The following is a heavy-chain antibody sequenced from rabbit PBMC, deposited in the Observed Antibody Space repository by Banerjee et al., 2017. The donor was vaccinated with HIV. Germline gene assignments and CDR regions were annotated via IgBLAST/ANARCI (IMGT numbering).Heavy chain of an antibody. J-gene: IGHJ4*01. CDR1: GFPFSSSYY. CDR2: IYAGKGST. D-gene: IGHD8-1*01. V-gene: IGHV1S40*01. CDR3: ARDAGYAGGGYGTGAFFFNL. Sequence: QSLEESGGDLVKPGASLTLTCTASGFPFSSSYYMCWVRPAPGKGLEWIACIYAGKGSTDYASWVNGRFTISSDNAQNTVDLQMNSLTAADTATYFCARDAGYAGGGYGTGAFFFNLWGQGTLVTVS.